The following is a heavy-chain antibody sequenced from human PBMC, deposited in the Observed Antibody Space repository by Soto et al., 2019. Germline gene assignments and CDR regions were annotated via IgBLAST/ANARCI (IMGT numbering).Heavy chain of an antibody. J-gene: IGHJ4*02. Sequence: QVQLVESGGGVVQPGRSLRLSCTASGFTFSSYAMHWVRQAPGKGLEWVAVISYDGSNKYYADSVKGRFTISRDNSKNTMYLQMNSLRVEDTAVYYCARPYSSGRYGDLDYWGQGTLVTVSS. D-gene: IGHD6-19*01. V-gene: IGHV3-30-3*01. CDR3: ARPYSSGRYGDLDY. CDR2: ISYDGSNK. CDR1: GFTFSSYA.